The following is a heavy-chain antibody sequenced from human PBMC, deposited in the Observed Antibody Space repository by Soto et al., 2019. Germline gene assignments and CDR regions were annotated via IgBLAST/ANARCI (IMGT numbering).Heavy chain of an antibody. Sequence: PSETLSLTCAVYGGSFSGYYWSWIRQPPGKGLEWIGEINHSGSTNYNPSLKSRVTMSVDTSKNQFSLKLSSVTAADTAVYYCAREGIEAPYWGQGNLVTVSS. CDR1: GGSFSGYY. V-gene: IGHV4-34*01. D-gene: IGHD6-13*01. J-gene: IGHJ4*02. CDR2: INHSGST. CDR3: AREGIEAPY.